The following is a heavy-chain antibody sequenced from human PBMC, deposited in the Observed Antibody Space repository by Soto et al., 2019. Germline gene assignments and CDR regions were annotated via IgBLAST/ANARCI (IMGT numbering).Heavy chain of an antibody. J-gene: IGHJ6*03. Sequence: ASVKVSCKASGYTFTSYGISWVRQAPGQGLEWMGWISAYNGNTNYAQKLQGRVTMTTDTSTSTAYMELRSLRSDDTAVYYCARARTLGYCSGGSCPHYYCYMDVWGKGTTVTVSS. CDR2: ISAYNGNT. CDR1: GYTFTSYG. D-gene: IGHD2-15*01. V-gene: IGHV1-18*01. CDR3: ARARTLGYCSGGSCPHYYCYMDV.